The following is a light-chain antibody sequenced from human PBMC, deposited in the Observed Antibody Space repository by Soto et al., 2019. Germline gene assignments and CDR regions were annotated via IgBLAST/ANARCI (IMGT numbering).Light chain of an antibody. CDR2: EVN. CDR3: SSYAGSNNYV. CDR1: SSDIGGYNY. V-gene: IGLV2-8*01. J-gene: IGLJ1*01. Sequence: QSALTQPPSASGSPGQSVTISCTGTSSDIGGYNYVSWYQQHPGNGPKLMIYEVNKRPSGVPDRFSGSKSGNTASLTVAGLQADDEADYYCSSYAGSNNYVFGTGTKVTVL.